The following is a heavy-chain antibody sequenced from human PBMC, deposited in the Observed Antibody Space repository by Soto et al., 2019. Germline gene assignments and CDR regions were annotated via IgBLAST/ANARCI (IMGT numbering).Heavy chain of an antibody. D-gene: IGHD3-10*02. J-gene: IGHJ5*02. V-gene: IGHV4-39*01. CDR3: ARHVRGAVTMTWFAP. Sequence: QLQESGPGLVKPSETLSLTCTVSGGSIISSNFYWGWIRQPPGKGLEWIGSVEYGGSTYDNPSLKSPVPPSADTSKNKLSLKLTSVTAADTAIYYCARHVRGAVTMTWFAPWGHGTLVTVSS. CDR1: GGSIISSNFY. CDR2: VEYGGST.